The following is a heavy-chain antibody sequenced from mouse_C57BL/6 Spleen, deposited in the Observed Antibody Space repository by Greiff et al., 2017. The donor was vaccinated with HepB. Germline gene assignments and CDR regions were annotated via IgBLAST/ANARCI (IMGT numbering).Heavy chain of an antibody. V-gene: IGHV1-64*01. D-gene: IGHD1-1*01. CDR3: ARSNYYGSSYICAY. J-gene: IGHJ3*01. CDR1: GYTFTSYW. CDR2: IHPNSGST. Sequence: QVQLQQPGAELVKPGASVKLSCKASGYTFTSYWMHWVKQRPGQGLEWIGMIHPNSGSTNYNEKFKSKATLTVDKSSSTAYMQLSSLTSEDSAVYYCARSNYYGSSYICAYWGQGTLVTVSA.